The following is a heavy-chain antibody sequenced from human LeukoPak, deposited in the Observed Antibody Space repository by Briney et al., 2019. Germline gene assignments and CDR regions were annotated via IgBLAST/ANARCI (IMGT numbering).Heavy chain of an antibody. Sequence: PGGSLRLSCAASGFTFSSYAMSWVRQAPGKGLEWVSAISGGDGGTYYADSVKGRFTISRDKSKHTLFLQMNSLRAEDTAVYYCARSGTTVTYSDYWGQGTLVTVSS. J-gene: IGHJ4*02. D-gene: IGHD4-17*01. CDR1: GFTFSSYA. CDR3: ARSGTTVTYSDY. V-gene: IGHV3-23*01. CDR2: ISGGDGGT.